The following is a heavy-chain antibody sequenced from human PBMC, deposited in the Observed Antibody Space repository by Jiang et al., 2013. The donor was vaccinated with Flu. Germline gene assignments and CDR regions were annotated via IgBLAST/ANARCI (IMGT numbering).Heavy chain of an antibody. CDR2: LSHSWEH. J-gene: IGHJ4*02. CDR3: ARQFLYYFDY. CDR1: GDSISDYY. Sequence: GLVKPSETLSLTCTVSGDSISDYYWSWIRQPQEGTGVDWLLLSHSWEHQLQPSLKSRVTISVDTSKNQFSLKMTSVTAADTAVYYCARQFLYYFDYWGQGALVTVSS. V-gene: IGHV4-59*01.